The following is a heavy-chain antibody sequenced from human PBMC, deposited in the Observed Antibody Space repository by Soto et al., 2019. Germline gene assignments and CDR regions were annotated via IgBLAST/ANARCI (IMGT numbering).Heavy chain of an antibody. Sequence: SETLSLTCTVSGGSISSSSYYWSWIRQPPGKGLEWIGEIYHSGSTNYNPSLKSRVTMSLDKSKNQFSLKLTSVTAADTAVYYCARMVGATLVDFWGQGTLVTVSS. CDR3: ARMVGATLVDF. CDR2: IYHSGST. D-gene: IGHD1-26*01. CDR1: GGSISSSSYY. J-gene: IGHJ4*02. V-gene: IGHV4-61*05.